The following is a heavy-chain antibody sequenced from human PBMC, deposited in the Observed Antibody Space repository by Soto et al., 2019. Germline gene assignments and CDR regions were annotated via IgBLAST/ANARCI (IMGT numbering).Heavy chain of an antibody. Sequence: SETLSLTCTVSGGSISSYYWSWIRQPPGKGLEWIGYIYYSGSTNYNPSLKIRVTISLDTSKNQFSLKLSSVTAADTAVYYCARYRRGRDSSLEWLSYGMDVWGQGTTVTVSS. V-gene: IGHV4-59*01. CDR2: IYYSGST. CDR1: GGSISSYY. J-gene: IGHJ6*02. CDR3: ARYRRGRDSSLEWLSYGMDV. D-gene: IGHD3-3*01.